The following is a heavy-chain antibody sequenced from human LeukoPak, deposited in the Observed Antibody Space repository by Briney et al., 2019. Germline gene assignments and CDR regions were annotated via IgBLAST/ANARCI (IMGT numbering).Heavy chain of an antibody. V-gene: IGHV3-53*01. CDR3: ARVDCSGGSCKGAYYYYGMDV. Sequence: PGGSLRLSCAASGFTVSSNYMSWVRQAPGKGLEWVSVIYSGGSTYYADSVKGRFTISRDNSKNTLHLQMNSLRAEDTAVYYCARVDCSGGSCKGAYYYYGMDVWGQGTTVTVSS. D-gene: IGHD2-15*01. CDR2: IYSGGST. J-gene: IGHJ6*02. CDR1: GFTVSSNY.